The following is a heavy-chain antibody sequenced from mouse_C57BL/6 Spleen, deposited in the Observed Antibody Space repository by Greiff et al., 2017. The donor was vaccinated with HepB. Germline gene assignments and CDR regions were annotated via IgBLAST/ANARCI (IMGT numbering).Heavy chain of an antibody. CDR3: ARLDDDYGSSHWYFDV. V-gene: IGHV1-81*01. CDR2: IYPRSGNT. Sequence: VQLQQSGAELARPGASVKLSCKASGYTFTSYGISWVKQRTGQGLEWIGEIYPRSGNTYHNEKFKGKATLTADKSSSTAYMELRSLTSEDSAVYFCARLDDDYGSSHWYFDVWGTGTTVTVSS. J-gene: IGHJ1*03. CDR1: GYTFTSYG. D-gene: IGHD1-1*01.